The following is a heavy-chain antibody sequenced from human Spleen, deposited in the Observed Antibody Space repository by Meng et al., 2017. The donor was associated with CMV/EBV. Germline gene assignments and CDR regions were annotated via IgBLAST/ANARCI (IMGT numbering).Heavy chain of an antibody. CDR3: ASTSEYCSGGSCYLDY. J-gene: IGHJ4*02. V-gene: IGHV3-21*01. CDR1: GFTFSSYS. Sequence: EVQLVESGGGLVKPGGSLRLCCAASGFTFSSYSMNWVRQAPGKGLEWVSSISSSSSYIYYADSVKGRFTISRDNAKNSLYLQMNSLRAEDTAVYYCASTSEYCSGGSCYLDYWGQGTLVTVSS. CDR2: ISSSSSYI. D-gene: IGHD2-15*01.